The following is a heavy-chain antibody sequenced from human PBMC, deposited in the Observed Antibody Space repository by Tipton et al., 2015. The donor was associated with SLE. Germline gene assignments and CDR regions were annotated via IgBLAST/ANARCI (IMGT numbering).Heavy chain of an antibody. J-gene: IGHJ4*02. CDR1: GDSIRSSGYF. Sequence: TLSLTCTVSGDSIRSSGYFWGWIRQPPGKGLEWIGYIYYSGSTSSYKSSLKSRITISVDTSKNQFSLKLSSVTAADTAVYYCARTLRGGSSDYWGQGTLVTVSA. CDR3: ARTLRGGSSDY. D-gene: IGHD2-15*01. V-gene: IGHV4-31*03. CDR2: IYYSGSTS.